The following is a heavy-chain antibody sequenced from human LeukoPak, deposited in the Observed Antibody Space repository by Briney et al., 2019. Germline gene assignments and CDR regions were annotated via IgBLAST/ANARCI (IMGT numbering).Heavy chain of an antibody. Sequence: PSDTLSLTCTVSGGSISSSSFYWGWVRQPPGEGLEWIGSIYYSGSTYYNPSLKSRVTISVDTSKNQFSLKLTSVTAADTAVYYCARDVFRWGAKGPDYWGQGTLVTVSS. CDR1: GGSISSSSFY. CDR3: ARDVFRWGAKGPDY. V-gene: IGHV4-39*02. J-gene: IGHJ4*02. CDR2: IYYSGST. D-gene: IGHD4/OR15-4a*01.